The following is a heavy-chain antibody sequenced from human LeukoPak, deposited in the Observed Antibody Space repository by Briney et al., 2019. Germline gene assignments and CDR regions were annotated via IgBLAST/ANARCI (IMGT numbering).Heavy chain of an antibody. CDR2: IYPGDSDT. V-gene: IGHV5-51*01. Sequence: GESLKISCKGSGYSFTSYWIGWVRQMPGKGLEWMGIIYPGDSDTRYSPSFQGQVTISADKSISTAYLQWSSLKASDTAMYYCARTRWGYSYVYYYYMDVWGKGTTVTVSS. CDR3: ARTRWGYSYVYYYYMDV. D-gene: IGHD5-18*01. J-gene: IGHJ6*03. CDR1: GYSFTSYW.